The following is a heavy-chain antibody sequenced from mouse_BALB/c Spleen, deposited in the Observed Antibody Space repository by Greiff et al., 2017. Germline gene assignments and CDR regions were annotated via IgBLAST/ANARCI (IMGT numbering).Heavy chain of an antibody. CDR1: GFTFSNYW. D-gene: IGHD1-1*01. J-gene: IGHJ1*01. V-gene: IGHV6-6*02. CDR3: TPNYYGSSYDWYFDV. Sequence: EVQGVESGGGLVQPGGSMKLSCVASGFTFSNYWMNWVRQSPEKGLEWVAEIRLKSNNYATHYAESVKGRFTISRDDSKSSVYLQMNNLRAEDTGIYYCTPNYYGSSYDWYFDVWGAGTTVTVSA. CDR2: IRLKSNNYAT.